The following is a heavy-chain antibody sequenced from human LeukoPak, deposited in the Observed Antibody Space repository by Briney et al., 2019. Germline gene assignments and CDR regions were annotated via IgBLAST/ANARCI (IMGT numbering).Heavy chain of an antibody. V-gene: IGHV4-39*01. CDR2: IYYSGST. D-gene: IGHD1-26*01. J-gene: IGHJ4*02. CDR3: AKSGGYGLIDY. Sequence: TSETLSLTCTVSGGSISSSSYYWGWIRQPPGKGLEWIGSIYYSGSTYYNPSLKSRVTISIDTSKNQFSLRLNSVTAADTAMYFCAKSGGYGLIDYWGQGTRVIVSS. CDR1: GGSISSSSYY.